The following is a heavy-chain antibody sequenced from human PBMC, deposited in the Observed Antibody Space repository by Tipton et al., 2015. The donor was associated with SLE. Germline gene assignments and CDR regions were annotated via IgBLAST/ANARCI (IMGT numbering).Heavy chain of an antibody. V-gene: IGHV3-21*01. J-gene: IGHJ4*02. CDR3: AREMGDIVGATLDY. D-gene: IGHD1-26*01. CDR2: ISSSSSYI. Sequence: GSLRLSCAASGFTFSSYSMNWVRQAPGKGLEWVSSISSSSSYIYYADSVKGRFTISRDNAKNSLYLQMNSLRAEDTAVYYCAREMGDIVGATLDYWGQGTLVTVSS. CDR1: GFTFSSYS.